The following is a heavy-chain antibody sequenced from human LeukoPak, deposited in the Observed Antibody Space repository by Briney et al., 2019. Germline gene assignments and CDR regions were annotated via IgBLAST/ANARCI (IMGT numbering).Heavy chain of an antibody. J-gene: IGHJ4*02. D-gene: IGHD3-3*01. CDR1: GFTFNRCG. CDR2: ISGSTTYI. CDR3: ARGSEWSSGVSDY. Sequence: PGGSLRLSCVASGFTFNRCGMNWVCQAPGKGLEWVSSISGSTTYIYYADSVKGRFTISRDNAKNSLYLQMNSLRAEDTAVYYCARGSEWSSGVSDYWGQGTLVTVSS. V-gene: IGHV3-21*01.